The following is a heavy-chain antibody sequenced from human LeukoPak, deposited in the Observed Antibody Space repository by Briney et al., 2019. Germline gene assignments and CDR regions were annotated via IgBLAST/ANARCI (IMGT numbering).Heavy chain of an antibody. V-gene: IGHV1-2*02. D-gene: IGHD2-2*01. CDR3: ARDRSCSSTSCFAPEYAFDI. Sequence: ASVKVSCKASGYTFTSYYMHWMRQAPGQGLEWMGWINPNSGGTNYAQKFQGRVTMTRDTSISTTYMELSRLRSDDTAVYYCARDRSCSSTSCFAPEYAFDIWGQGTMVTVSS. CDR2: INPNSGGT. CDR1: GYTFTSYY. J-gene: IGHJ3*02.